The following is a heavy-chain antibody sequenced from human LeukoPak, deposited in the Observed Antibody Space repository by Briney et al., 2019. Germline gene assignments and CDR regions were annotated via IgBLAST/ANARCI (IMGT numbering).Heavy chain of an antibody. D-gene: IGHD2-2*01. CDR2: IYYSGST. CDR1: GGSISSYY. Sequence: PSETLSLTCTVSGGSISSYYWSWIRQTPGKGLEWIGYIYYSGSTNYNPSLKSRVTISVDTSKNQFSLKLSSVTAADTAVDYCAREYCGSISCSFDYWGQGTLVTVSS. V-gene: IGHV4-59*01. J-gene: IGHJ4*02. CDR3: AREYCGSISCSFDY.